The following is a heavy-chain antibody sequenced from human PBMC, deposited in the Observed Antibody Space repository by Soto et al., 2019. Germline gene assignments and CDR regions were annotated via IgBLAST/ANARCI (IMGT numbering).Heavy chain of an antibody. CDR3: ARTIFTYGRGWYWFDP. J-gene: IGHJ5*02. D-gene: IGHD6-19*01. CDR2: INHNKST. CDR1: GGSFSGYF. Sequence: SETLSLTCAVYGGSFSGYFWSWIRQPPGKGLEWIGEINHNKSTHYNPSLKSRVTISVDTSKNQFALKLSSVTAADTAVYYCARTIFTYGRGWYWFDPWGHGTLVTVSS. V-gene: IGHV4-34*01.